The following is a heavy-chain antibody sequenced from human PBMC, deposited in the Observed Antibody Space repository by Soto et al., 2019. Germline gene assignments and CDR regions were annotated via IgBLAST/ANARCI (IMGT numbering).Heavy chain of an antibody. CDR3: ARAALEAFGAATPRLNWYFDL. CDR1: GFTFSSYA. CDR2: ISYDGSNK. J-gene: IGHJ2*01. V-gene: IGHV3-30-3*01. D-gene: IGHD2-15*01. Sequence: QVQLVESGGGVVQPGRSLRLSCAASGFTFSSYAMHWVRQAPGKGLEWVAVISYDGSNKYYADSVKGRFTISRDNSKNTLYLQMNSLRAEDTAVYYCARAALEAFGAATPRLNWYFDLCGRGTLVTVSS.